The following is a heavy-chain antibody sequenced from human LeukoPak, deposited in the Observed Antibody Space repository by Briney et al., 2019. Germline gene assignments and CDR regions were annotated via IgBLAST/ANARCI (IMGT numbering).Heavy chain of an antibody. CDR2: ISNKGDRT. Sequence: SGGSLRLSCAASGFTLTRYSMHWVRQTPGKGLEYVSAISNKGDRTYYADSVKGRFTISRDNAKNSLYLQMNSLRAEDTAVYYCARDRRYRYGFPTDYWGQGILVIVSS. CDR3: ARDRRYRYGFPTDY. V-gene: IGHV3-64*02. J-gene: IGHJ4*02. D-gene: IGHD5-18*01. CDR1: GFTLTRYS.